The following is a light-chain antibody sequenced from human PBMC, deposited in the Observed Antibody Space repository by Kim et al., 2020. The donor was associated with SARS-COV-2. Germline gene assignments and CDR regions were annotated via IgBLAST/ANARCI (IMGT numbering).Light chain of an antibody. V-gene: IGKV2-28*01. J-gene: IGKJ4*01. CDR1: HSLVRHRGYGF. Sequence: PASMSSRSSHSLVRHRGYGFLDWYLQKPGQSPQLLIYLGARRAAGVPERLSGSGSGTNYTLKISRVEAEDVGMYYCKQALLNPLTFGGGTKVDIK. CDR3: KQALLNPLT. CDR2: LGA.